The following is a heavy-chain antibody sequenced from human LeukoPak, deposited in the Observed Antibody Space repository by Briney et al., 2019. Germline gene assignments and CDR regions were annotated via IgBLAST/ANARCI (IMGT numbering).Heavy chain of an antibody. CDR1: GFTFSKYA. D-gene: IGHD2-2*01. CDR3: AKDWADLVVVPATTMEH. Sequence: GGSLRLSCAVSGFTFSKYAMSWVRQAPGKGLEWVSTISGSGGSTYYADSVKGRFTISRDNSKNTLYLQMNSLRAEDTAVYYCAKDWADLVVVPATTMEHWGQGTLVTVSS. V-gene: IGHV3-23*01. J-gene: IGHJ4*02. CDR2: ISGSGGST.